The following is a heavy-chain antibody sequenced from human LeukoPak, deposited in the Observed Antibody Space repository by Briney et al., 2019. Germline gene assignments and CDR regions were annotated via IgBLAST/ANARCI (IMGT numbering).Heavy chain of an antibody. CDR1: GDSVSSNSAA. J-gene: IGHJ4*02. CDR3: AREEAGSYAFAY. D-gene: IGHD5-18*01. V-gene: IGHV6-1*01. Sequence: SQTLSLTCAISGDSVSSNSAAWNWIRQSPSRGLELLGRTYYRSKWYNDYTLSVKSRITINPDTSNNQVSLQLNSVTPEDAAVYYCAREEAGSYAFAYWGQGTLVTVSS. CDR2: TYYRSKWYN.